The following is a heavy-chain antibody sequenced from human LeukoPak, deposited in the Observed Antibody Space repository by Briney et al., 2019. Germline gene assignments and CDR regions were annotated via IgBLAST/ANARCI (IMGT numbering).Heavy chain of an antibody. CDR1: GFTVSSNY. Sequence: GGSLRLSCAASGFTVSSNYMSWVRQAPGKGLEWVSVIYSGGSTYYADSVKGRFTISRDNSKNTLYLQMNSLRAEDTAVYYCAKLFVVVPAAPFDYWGQGTLVTVSS. D-gene: IGHD2-2*01. J-gene: IGHJ4*02. V-gene: IGHV3-53*05. CDR3: AKLFVVVPAAPFDY. CDR2: IYSGGST.